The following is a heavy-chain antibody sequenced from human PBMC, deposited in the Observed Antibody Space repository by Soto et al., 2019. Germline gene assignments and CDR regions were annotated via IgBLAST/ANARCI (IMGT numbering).Heavy chain of an antibody. V-gene: IGHV3-23*01. CDR1: GFTFSSYA. Sequence: EVQLLESGGGLVQPGGSLRLSCAASGFTFSSYAMSWVRQAPGKGLEWVSAISGSGGSTYYADSVKGRFTISRDNYKNTLYLQMNSLRAEDTAVYYCAKVGAGWNDFWSGYYKLGWFDPWGQGTLVTVSS. J-gene: IGHJ5*02. D-gene: IGHD3-3*01. CDR2: ISGSGGST. CDR3: AKVGAGWNDFWSGYYKLGWFDP.